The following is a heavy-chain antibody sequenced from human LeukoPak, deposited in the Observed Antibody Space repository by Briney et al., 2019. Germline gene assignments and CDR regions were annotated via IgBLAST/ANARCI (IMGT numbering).Heavy chain of an antibody. CDR2: IKSKTDGGTT. D-gene: IGHD4-11*01. Sequence: GGSLRLSCAASGFTFSNAWMSWVRQAPGKGLEWVGRIKSKTDGGTTDYAAPVKGRFTISRDDSKNTLYLQMSSLRSEDTAVYYCARVGRSSNYWGRFDYWGQGTLVTVSS. V-gene: IGHV3-15*01. J-gene: IGHJ4*02. CDR3: ARVGRSSNYWGRFDY. CDR1: GFTFSNAW.